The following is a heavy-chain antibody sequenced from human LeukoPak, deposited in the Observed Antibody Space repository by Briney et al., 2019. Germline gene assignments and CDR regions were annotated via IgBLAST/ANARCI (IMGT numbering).Heavy chain of an antibody. CDR1: GFTFSSYG. V-gene: IGHV3-30*02. CDR3: AKGPTMVRGVNNWFDP. CDR2: IRYDGSNK. J-gene: IGHJ5*02. D-gene: IGHD3-10*01. Sequence: GGSLRLSCAASGFTFSSYGMHWARHAPGKGLELVAFIRYDGSNKYYADSVKGRFTISRDNSKNTLYLQMNSLRAEDTAVYYCAKGPTMVRGVNNWFDPWGQGTLVTVSS.